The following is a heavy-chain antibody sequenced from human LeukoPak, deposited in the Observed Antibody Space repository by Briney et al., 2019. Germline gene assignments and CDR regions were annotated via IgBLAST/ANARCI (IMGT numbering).Heavy chain of an antibody. CDR2: IYPGDSDT. Sequence: GECLQISSQGSGYSFTSYWIGWVRQMPGKGLEWMGIIYPGDSDTRYSPSFQGQVTISADKSISTAYLQWSSLKASDTAMYYCARLYDSSGHYYGLFDIWGQGTMVTVSS. V-gene: IGHV5-51*01. CDR3: ARLYDSSGHYYGLFDI. J-gene: IGHJ3*02. D-gene: IGHD3-22*01. CDR1: GYSFTSYW.